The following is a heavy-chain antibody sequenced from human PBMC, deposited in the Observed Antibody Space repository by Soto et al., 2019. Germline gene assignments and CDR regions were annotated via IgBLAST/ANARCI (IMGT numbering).Heavy chain of an antibody. V-gene: IGHV4-59*01. CDR3: ASGTYYYDSSGWLDWYFDL. D-gene: IGHD3-22*01. CDR1: GGSISSYY. J-gene: IGHJ2*01. CDR2: IYYSGST. Sequence: SETLSLTCTVSGGSISSYYWSWIRQPPGKGLEWIGYIYYSGSTNYNPSLKSRVTISVDTSKNQFSLKLSSVTAADTAVYYCASGTYYYDSSGWLDWYFDLWGRGTLVTVYS.